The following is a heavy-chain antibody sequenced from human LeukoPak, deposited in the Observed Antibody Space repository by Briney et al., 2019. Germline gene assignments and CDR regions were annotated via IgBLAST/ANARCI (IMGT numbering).Heavy chain of an antibody. CDR2: IRYDGSNK. Sequence: GGSLRLSCAASGFTFSSYGMHWVRQAPGKGLEWVAFIRYDGSNKYYADSVKGRFTISRDNSKNTLYLQMNSLRAEDTAVYYCAKDHRLLRYLGLGYFDYWGQGTLVTVSS. CDR3: AKDHRLLRYLGLGYFDY. CDR1: GFTFSSYG. D-gene: IGHD3-9*01. V-gene: IGHV3-30*02. J-gene: IGHJ4*02.